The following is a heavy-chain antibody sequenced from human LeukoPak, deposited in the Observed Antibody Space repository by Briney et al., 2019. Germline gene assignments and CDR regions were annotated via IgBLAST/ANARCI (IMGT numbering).Heavy chain of an antibody. CDR2: IQRTTDGGTT. CDR3: ATEYYGSFNF. D-gene: IGHD3-10*01. J-gene: IGHJ4*02. CDR1: GFTFTNAW. V-gene: IGHV3-15*01. Sequence: GGSLRLSCAASGFTFTNAWMSWVRQAPGKGLEWVGRIQRTTDGGTTEYAVPVKGRFTISRDDSKNTLYLQMNSLITGDTAVYFCATEYYGSFNFWGQGALVTVSS.